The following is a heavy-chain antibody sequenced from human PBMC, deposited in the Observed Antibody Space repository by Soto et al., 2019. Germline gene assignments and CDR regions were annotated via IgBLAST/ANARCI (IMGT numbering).Heavy chain of an antibody. D-gene: IGHD6-19*01. J-gene: IGHJ3*02. V-gene: IGHV5-51*01. CDR2: IYPGDSDT. CDR1: GYSFTSYW. CDR3: ARHNRIAVAGTDAFDI. Sequence: PAESLKIACNGSGYSFTSYWIGWVRQMPWKGLEWMGIIYPGDSDTRYSPSFQGQVTISADKSISTAYLQWSSLKASDTAMYYCARHNRIAVAGTDAFDIWRQGTMVTVSS.